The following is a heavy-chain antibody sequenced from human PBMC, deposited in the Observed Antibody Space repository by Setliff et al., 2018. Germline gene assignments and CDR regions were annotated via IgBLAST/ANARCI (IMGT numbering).Heavy chain of an antibody. V-gene: IGHV4-61*10. Sequence: SETLSLTCTVSGGSVGSGNFYWSWIRQTAGKGLEWIGLIQSSGNTNYNPSLQSRVTISIDTSKNQFSMKLTSVTAADTAVYYCARVDFTMIQGVLGLWGQGTLVTVSS. CDR3: ARVDFTMIQGVLGL. CDR1: GGSVGSGNFY. D-gene: IGHD3-10*01. J-gene: IGHJ1*01. CDR2: IQSSGNT.